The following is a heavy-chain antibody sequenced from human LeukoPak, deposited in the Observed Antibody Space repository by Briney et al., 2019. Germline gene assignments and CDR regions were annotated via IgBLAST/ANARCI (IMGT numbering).Heavy chain of an antibody. Sequence: PSETLSLTCTVSGGSLSSANYYWSWIRQPAGKGLEWIGRIYTSGSTNYNPSLKSRLTISLDTSKNQFSLKLSSVTAADTAVYYCARDHRESFYDFWSAFDPWGQGTLVTVSS. CDR3: ARDHRESFYDFWSAFDP. V-gene: IGHV4-61*02. D-gene: IGHD3-3*01. CDR2: IYTSGST. CDR1: GGSLSSANYY. J-gene: IGHJ5*02.